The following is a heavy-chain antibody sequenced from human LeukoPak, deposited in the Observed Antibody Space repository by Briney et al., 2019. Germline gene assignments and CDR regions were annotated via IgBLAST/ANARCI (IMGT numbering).Heavy chain of an antibody. CDR2: ISAYNGNT. CDR3: ARDGYSGYETDYYYYYMDV. CDR1: GYTFTSYG. J-gene: IGHJ6*03. Sequence: APVKVSCKASGYTFTSYGISWVRQAPGQGLEWMGWISAYNGNTNYAQKLQGRVTMTTDTSTSTAYMELRSLRSDDTAVYYCARDGYSGYETDYYYYYMDVWGKGTTVTVSS. D-gene: IGHD5-12*01. V-gene: IGHV1-18*01.